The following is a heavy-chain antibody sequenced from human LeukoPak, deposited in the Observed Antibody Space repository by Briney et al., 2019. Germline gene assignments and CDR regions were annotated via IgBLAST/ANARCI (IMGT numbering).Heavy chain of an antibody. V-gene: IGHV1-69*05. CDR1: GGTFSSYA. D-gene: IGHD4/OR15-4a*01. CDR3: ARDQGYGAYGLDY. J-gene: IGHJ4*02. CDR2: IGPIFGTA. Sequence: SVKVSCKASGGTFSSYAIRWVRQAPGQGLEWMGRIGPIFGTANYAQKFQGRVTIATDESTSTAYMELTSLRSEDTAVYYCARDQGYGAYGLDYWGQGTLVTVSS.